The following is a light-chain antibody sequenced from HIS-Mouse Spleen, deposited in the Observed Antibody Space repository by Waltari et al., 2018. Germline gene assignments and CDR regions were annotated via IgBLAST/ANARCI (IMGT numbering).Light chain of an antibody. J-gene: IGLJ1*01. CDR1: SSDVGGSYY. CDR3: CSYAGSYTYV. CDR2: DVR. V-gene: IGLV2-11*01. Sequence: QSPLTQPRPVSGSPGQSAPISCTVPSSDVGGSYYVSWYHQTPGKAPKLLIYDVRKRPSGVPDRFSGSKSGNTASLTISGLQAEDEADYYCCSYAGSYTYVFGTGTKVTVL.